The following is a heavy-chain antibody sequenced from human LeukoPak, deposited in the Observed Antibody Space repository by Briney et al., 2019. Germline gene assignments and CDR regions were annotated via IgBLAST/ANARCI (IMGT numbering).Heavy chain of an antibody. V-gene: IGHV4-39*01. CDR1: GGSISSSSYY. CDR3: ARQDVYYVWGSYRYTEYFQH. J-gene: IGHJ1*01. CDR2: IYYSGST. D-gene: IGHD3-16*02. Sequence: PSETLSLTCTVSGGSISSSSYYWGWIRQPPGKGLEWIGSIYYSGSTYYNPSLKSRVTISVDTSKNQFSLKLSSVTAADTAVYYCARQDVYYVWGSYRYTEYFQHWGQGTLVTVSS.